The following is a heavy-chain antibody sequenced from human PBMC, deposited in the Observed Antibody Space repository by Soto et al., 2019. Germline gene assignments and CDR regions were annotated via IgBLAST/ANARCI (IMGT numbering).Heavy chain of an antibody. CDR3: ARGGPTVTSCYYYYYGMDV. V-gene: IGHV3-33*01. D-gene: IGHD4-17*01. CDR2: IWYDGSNK. J-gene: IGHJ6*02. CDR1: GFTFSSYG. Sequence: QVQLVESGGGVVQPGRSLRLSCAASGFTFSSYGMHWVRQAPGKGLEWVAVIWYDGSNKYYADSVKGRFTISRDNSKNXLXRQMNSLRAEDTDVYYCARGGPTVTSCYYYYYGMDVWGQGTTVTVSS.